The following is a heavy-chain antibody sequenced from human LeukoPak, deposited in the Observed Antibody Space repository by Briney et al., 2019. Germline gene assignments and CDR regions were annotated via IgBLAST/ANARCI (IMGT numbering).Heavy chain of an antibody. Sequence: ASVKVSCKASGYTFTGYYMHWVRQAPGQGLDWMGWINPNSGGTNYAQKFQGRVTMTRDTSISTAYMELSRLRSDDTAVYYCAREAAAGDYYFDYWGQGTLVTVSS. D-gene: IGHD6-13*01. CDR1: GYTFTGYY. CDR3: AREAAAGDYYFDY. V-gene: IGHV1-2*02. CDR2: INPNSGGT. J-gene: IGHJ4*02.